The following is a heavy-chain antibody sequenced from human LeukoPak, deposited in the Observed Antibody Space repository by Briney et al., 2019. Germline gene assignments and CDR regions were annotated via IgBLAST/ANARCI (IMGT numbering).Heavy chain of an antibody. Sequence: ASVKVSCKVSGYTLTELSMHWVRQAPGKGLEWIGGFDPEDGETIYAQKFQGRVTMTEDTSTDTAYMELSSLRSEDTAVYYCATRTWNPNYYFDYWGQGTLVTVSS. CDR3: ATRTWNPNYYFDY. D-gene: IGHD1-1*01. CDR1: GYTLTELS. CDR2: FDPEDGET. J-gene: IGHJ4*02. V-gene: IGHV1-24*01.